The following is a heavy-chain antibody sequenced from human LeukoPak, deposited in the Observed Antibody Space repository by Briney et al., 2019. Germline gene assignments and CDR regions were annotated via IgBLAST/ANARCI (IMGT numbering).Heavy chain of an antibody. V-gene: IGHV3-7*01. Sequence: GGSLRLSCAASGFTFSDYYMSWVRQAPGKGLQWVANIKQDGSEKYYVDSVKGRFTISRDNAKNSLYVQMNSLRAEDTAVYYCARLRGLYSDTNRYQTALDCWGQGTLVTVSS. CDR3: ARLRGLYSDTNRYQTALDC. CDR2: IKQDGSEK. J-gene: IGHJ4*02. CDR1: GFTFSDYY. D-gene: IGHD1-26*01.